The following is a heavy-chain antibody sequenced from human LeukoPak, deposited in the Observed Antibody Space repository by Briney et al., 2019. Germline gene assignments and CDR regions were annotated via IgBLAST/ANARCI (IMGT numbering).Heavy chain of an antibody. CDR2: ISNDGSKK. CDR3: TRRLDD. J-gene: IGHJ4*02. V-gene: IGHV3-30*03. D-gene: IGHD3-16*01. Sequence: GGSLRLSCAASGFTFSSYGMHWVRQAPGKGLDWVAVISNDGSKKYYADSVKGRFTISRDNSKNTLSLQVSSLRTEDTAVYYCTRRLDDWGQGTLVAVSS. CDR1: GFTFSSYG.